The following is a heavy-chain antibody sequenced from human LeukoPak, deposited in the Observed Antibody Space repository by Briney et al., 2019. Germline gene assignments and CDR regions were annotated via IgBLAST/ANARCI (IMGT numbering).Heavy chain of an antibody. J-gene: IGHJ4*02. V-gene: IGHV3-48*02. Sequence: GSLRLSCAASGFTFSSYSMNWVRQAPGKGLEWVSFISSGSSTIYSADSVKGRFTISRDNAKNSLYLQMNSLRDEDTAVYYCAREYHYDSSAYYFPYYFDYWGQGTLVTVSS. CDR2: ISSGSSTI. D-gene: IGHD3-22*01. CDR1: GFTFSSYS. CDR3: AREYHYDSSAYYFPYYFDY.